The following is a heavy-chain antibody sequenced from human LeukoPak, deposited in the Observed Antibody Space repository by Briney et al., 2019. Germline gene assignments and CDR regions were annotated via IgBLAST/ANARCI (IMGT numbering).Heavy chain of an antibody. V-gene: IGHV3-21*06. J-gene: IGHJ6*03. CDR3: ARVAVYDFWSGYYRGYYYYYMDV. CDR2: ISSSSSYI. D-gene: IGHD3-3*01. CDR1: GFTFSSYS. Sequence: GGSLRLSCAASGFTFSSYSMNWVRQAPGKGLEWVSSISSSSSYIYYADSVEGRFTISRDNAKNSLYLQMNSLRAEDTAVYYCARVAVYDFWSGYYRGYYYYYMDVWGKGTTVTVSS.